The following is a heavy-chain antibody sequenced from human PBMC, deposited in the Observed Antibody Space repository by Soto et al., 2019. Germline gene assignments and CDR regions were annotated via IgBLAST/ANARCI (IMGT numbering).Heavy chain of an antibody. D-gene: IGHD6-6*01. J-gene: IGHJ4*02. CDR3: AAAESSSYGPFGY. V-gene: IGHV3-66*01. CDR1: GFLVSSNY. Sequence: EVELVESGGDLVQPGGSLRLSCAASGFLVSSNYMSWVRQAPGKGLEWVSVIYSGGAIHYADSVKGRFTISRDNSRNTLYLQMNSLRAQDTAVYYCAAAESSSYGPFGYWGQGTLVTVSS. CDR2: IYSGGAI.